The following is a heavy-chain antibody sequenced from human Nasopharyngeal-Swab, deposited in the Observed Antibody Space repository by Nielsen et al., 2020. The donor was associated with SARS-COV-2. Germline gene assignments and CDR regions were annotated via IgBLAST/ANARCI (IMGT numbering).Heavy chain of an antibody. Sequence: GGSLRLSCAASGFTFSSYWMHWVRQAPGKGLVWVSRINSDGSSTSYADSVKGRFTISRDNAKNTLYLQMNSPRAEDTAVYYCARGYYDFWSGYAGFDPWGQGTLVTVSS. V-gene: IGHV3-74*01. D-gene: IGHD3-3*01. CDR1: GFTFSSYW. CDR3: ARGYYDFWSGYAGFDP. CDR2: INSDGSST. J-gene: IGHJ5*02.